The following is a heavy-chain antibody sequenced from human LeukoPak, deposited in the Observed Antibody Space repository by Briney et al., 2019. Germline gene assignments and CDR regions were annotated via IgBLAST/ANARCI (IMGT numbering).Heavy chain of an antibody. CDR3: AKDKDTMVRGVTYYFDY. V-gene: IGHV3-9*01. CDR1: GFTFDDYA. J-gene: IGHJ4*02. CDR2: ISWNSGSI. D-gene: IGHD3-10*01. Sequence: PGGSLRLSCAASGFTFDDYAMHWVRQVPGKGLEWVSGISWNSGSIGYADSVKGRFTISRDNAKNSLYLQMNSLRAEDTALYYCAKDKDTMVRGVTYYFDYWGQGTLVTVSS.